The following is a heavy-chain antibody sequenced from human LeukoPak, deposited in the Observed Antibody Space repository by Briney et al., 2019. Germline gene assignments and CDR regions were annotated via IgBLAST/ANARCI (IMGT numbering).Heavy chain of an antibody. CDR3: AKVDEGATPFDY. V-gene: IGHV3-23*01. CDR1: GFTFSSYA. D-gene: IGHD1-26*01. CDR2: ISGSGGST. J-gene: IGHJ4*02. Sequence: GGSLRLSCAASGFTFSSYAMRWVREARGKGLEGVSAISGSGGSTYYADSVKGRFTISRDNSKNKLYLQMNSLRAKDTAVYYCAKVDEGATPFDYWGQGTLVTVSS.